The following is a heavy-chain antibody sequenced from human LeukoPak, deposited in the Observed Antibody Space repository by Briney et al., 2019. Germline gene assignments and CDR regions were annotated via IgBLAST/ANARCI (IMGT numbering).Heavy chain of an antibody. J-gene: IGHJ4*02. CDR2: ISGNNDNP. CDR3: ARDGTSTDDC. D-gene: IGHD2-2*01. V-gene: IGHV1-18*01. Sequence: ASVKVSCKASGYTFSNFGISWVRQAPGQGLEWMGWISGNNDNPNYGQKFQGRFTVTTDSSTSTAYKELRNLRSDDTAVYYCARDGTSTDDCWGQGTLVTVSS. CDR1: GYTFSNFG.